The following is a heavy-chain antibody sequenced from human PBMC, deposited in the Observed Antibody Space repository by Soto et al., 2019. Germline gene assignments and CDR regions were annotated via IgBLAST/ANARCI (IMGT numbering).Heavy chain of an antibody. D-gene: IGHD3-3*01. CDR3: AQGGSYYDFWSGYYTDRYYYYGMDV. J-gene: IGHJ6*02. CDR1: GGTFSSYA. CDR2: IIPIFGTA. Sequence: QVQLVQSGAEVKKPGSSVKVSCKASGGTFSSYAISWVRQAPGQGLEWMGGIIPIFGTANYAQKFQGRVTMTADESTSTAYMELTSLRSEDTAVYYCAQGGSYYDFWSGYYTDRYYYYGMDVWGQGTTVTVSS. V-gene: IGHV1-69*01.